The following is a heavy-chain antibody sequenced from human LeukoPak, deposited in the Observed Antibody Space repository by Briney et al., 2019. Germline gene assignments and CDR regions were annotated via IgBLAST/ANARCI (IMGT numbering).Heavy chain of an antibody. V-gene: IGHV4-30-2*01. CDR1: GDSISSGDYS. J-gene: IGHJ5*02. Sequence: SETLSLTCTVSGDSISSGDYSWGWIRQPSGKGLEWIGYIFHTGNYYYNPSLRSRFTISVDRPRNQFSLRLTSVTAADTAVYYCARELWFVNAPGSWLDPWGPGTLVAASS. CDR2: IFHTGNY. CDR3: ARELWFVNAPGSWLDP. D-gene: IGHD3-10*01.